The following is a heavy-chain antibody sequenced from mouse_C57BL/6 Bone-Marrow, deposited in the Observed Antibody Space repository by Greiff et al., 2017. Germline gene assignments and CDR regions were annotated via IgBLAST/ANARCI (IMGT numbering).Heavy chain of an antibody. CDR2: IDPSDSYT. CDR3: ARVNIYFDY. CDR1: GYTFTSYW. V-gene: IGHV1-59*01. J-gene: IGHJ2*01. Sequence: QVQLQQSGAELVRPGTSVKLSCKASGYTFTSYWMHWVKQRPGQGLEWIGVIDPSDSYTNYNQKFKGKATLTVDTSSSTAYMQLSSLTSEDSAVYDCARVNIYFDYWGQGTTLTVSS.